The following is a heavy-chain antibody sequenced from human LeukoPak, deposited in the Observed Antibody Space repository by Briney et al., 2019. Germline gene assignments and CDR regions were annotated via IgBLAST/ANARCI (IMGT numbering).Heavy chain of an antibody. D-gene: IGHD4-17*01. J-gene: IGHJ4*02. CDR2: INPNSGGT. CDR1: GYTFTGYY. CDR3: ARQDLRNFDY. Sequence: ASVKVSCKASGYTFTGYYMHWVRQAPGQGLEWMGWINPNSGGTHYAQKFQGRVTMTRDTSITTVYMEVSSLTSDDTAIYYCARQDLRNFDYWGQGTLVTVSS. V-gene: IGHV1-2*02.